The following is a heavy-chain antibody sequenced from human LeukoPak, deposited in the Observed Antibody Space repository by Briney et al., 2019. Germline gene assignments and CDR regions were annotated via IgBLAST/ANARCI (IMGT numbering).Heavy chain of an antibody. CDR1: GGSIGSYF. J-gene: IGHJ4*02. D-gene: IGHD3-10*01. Sequence: SETLSLTCTLSGGSIGSYFWSWIRQPPGKGLEWIGYIFYTGSTNYSPSLKSRVTISLDTSKNQFSLNLTSVTAADTAVYFCARIRSSLTVDYWGQGTLVSVSS. CDR3: ARIRSSLTVDY. V-gene: IGHV4-59*01. CDR2: IFYTGST.